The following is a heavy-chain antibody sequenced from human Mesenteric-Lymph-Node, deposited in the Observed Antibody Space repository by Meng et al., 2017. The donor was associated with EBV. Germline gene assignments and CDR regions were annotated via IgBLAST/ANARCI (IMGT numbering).Heavy chain of an antibody. Sequence: QWHRQGRAPGLVKPSGPLALTCTFPGASTSSGGYSWNWIRQSPGKGLELIGYIFYGGYTYYNLSLKSRVTISVDVSKNQFSLKLTSVTAADTAVYYCARMEFTYSWYFDLWGRGTLVTVSS. V-gene: IGHV4-30-4*01. CDR3: ARMEFTYSWYFDL. J-gene: IGHJ2*01. CDR1: GASTSSGGYS. CDR2: IFYGGYT. D-gene: IGHD1-1*01.